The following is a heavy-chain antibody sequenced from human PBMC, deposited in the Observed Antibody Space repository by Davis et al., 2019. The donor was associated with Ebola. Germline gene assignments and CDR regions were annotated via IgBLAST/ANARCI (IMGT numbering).Heavy chain of an antibody. J-gene: IGHJ4*02. CDR1: GFTFSSYA. CDR2: ISYDGSNK. V-gene: IGHV3-30-3*01. Sequence: GESLKISCAASGFTFSSYAMHWVRQAPGKGLEWVAVISYDGSNKYYADSVKGRFTISRDNSKNTLYLQMNSLRAEDTAVYYCARDGPYTIPSYYFDYWGQGTLVTVSS. D-gene: IGHD3-3*01. CDR3: ARDGPYTIPSYYFDY.